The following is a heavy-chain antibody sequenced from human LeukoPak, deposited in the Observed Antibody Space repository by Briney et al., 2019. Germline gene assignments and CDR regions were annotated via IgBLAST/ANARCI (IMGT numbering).Heavy chain of an antibody. D-gene: IGHD1-26*01. CDR1: GYTFTSYG. V-gene: IGHV1-18*01. Sequence: ASVKVSCKAPGYTFTSYGISWVRQAPGQGLEWMGWISVYNGNTNYAQKLQGRVTMTTDTSTSTAYMELRSLRSDDTAVYYCARDLEWETTAPSRFDYWGQGTLVTVSS. CDR2: ISVYNGNT. J-gene: IGHJ4*02. CDR3: ARDLEWETTAPSRFDY.